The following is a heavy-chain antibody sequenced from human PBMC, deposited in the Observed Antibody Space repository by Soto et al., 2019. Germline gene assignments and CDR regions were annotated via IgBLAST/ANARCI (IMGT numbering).Heavy chain of an antibody. D-gene: IGHD1-26*01. J-gene: IGHJ4*02. CDR3: ARDLPLGATYLRVGYPFDY. CDR2: ISAYNGNT. CDR1: GYTFTSYG. V-gene: IGHV1-18*01. Sequence: QVQLVQSGAEVKKPGASVKVSCKASGYTFTSYGISWVRQAPGQGLEWMGWISAYNGNTNYAQKLQGRVTMTTDTSTSTAYMELRSLRSDDTAVYYCARDLPLGATYLRVGYPFDYWGQGTLVTVSS.